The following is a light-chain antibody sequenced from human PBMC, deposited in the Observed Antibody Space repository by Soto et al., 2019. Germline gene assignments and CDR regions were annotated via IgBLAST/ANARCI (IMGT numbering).Light chain of an antibody. CDR1: QSLLHSDGYNY. Sequence: DVVMTQSPLSLPVTPGEPASISCRSSQSLLHSDGYNYLDWFLQRPGQSPQLLIYLGSNRASGVPDRVSGSGSGTDFTLKISRVEPEDVVVYYCIQALQSPLTFGGGTKV. CDR3: IQALQSPLT. CDR2: LGS. J-gene: IGKJ4*01. V-gene: IGKV2-28*01.